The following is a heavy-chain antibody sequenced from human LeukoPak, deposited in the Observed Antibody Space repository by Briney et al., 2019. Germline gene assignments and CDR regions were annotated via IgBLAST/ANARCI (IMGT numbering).Heavy chain of an antibody. CDR3: ARGGAAGIYGMDV. Sequence: GGSLRLSCAASGFTFSSHGMHWVREAPGKGLEWVTFISYDGSNKDYADSVKGRFTISRDNSKNTLYLQVDSLRPEDTAVYYCARGGAAGIYGMDVWGQGAIMTVTS. CDR1: GFTFSSHG. V-gene: IGHV3-30*02. CDR2: ISYDGSNK. J-gene: IGHJ6*02. D-gene: IGHD6-13*01.